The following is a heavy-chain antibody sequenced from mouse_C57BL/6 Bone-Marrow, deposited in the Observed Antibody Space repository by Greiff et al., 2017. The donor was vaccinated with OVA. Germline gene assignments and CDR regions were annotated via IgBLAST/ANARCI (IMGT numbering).Heavy chain of an antibody. D-gene: IGHD1-2*01. CDR3: ARDYGPCYAIDY. J-gene: IGHJ4*01. V-gene: IGHV1-50*01. CDR1: GYTFTSYW. Sequence: VQLQQPGAELVKPGASVKLSCKASGYTFTSYWMQWVKQRPGQGLEWIGEIDPSDSNTNYNQKFKGKATLTVDTSSSTAYMQLSSLTSEDSAVYYCARDYGPCYAIDYWGQGTTVTVSS. CDR2: IDPSDSNT.